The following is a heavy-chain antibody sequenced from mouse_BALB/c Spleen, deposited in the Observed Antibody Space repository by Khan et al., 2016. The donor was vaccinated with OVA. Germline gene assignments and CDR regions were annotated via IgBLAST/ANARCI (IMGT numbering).Heavy chain of an antibody. CDR2: IGYSGST. Sequence: EVQLQVSGPGLVKSSQSLSLTCTVTGYSITSDYAWNWIRQFPGNKLEWMGYIGYSGSTSYSPSLKSRISITRDTSKNQFFLQLNSVTTEDTATYYCSRLGPGFTYWGQGTLVTVSA. V-gene: IGHV3-2*02. D-gene: IGHD4-1*01. J-gene: IGHJ3*01. CDR1: GYSITSDYA. CDR3: SRLGPGFTY.